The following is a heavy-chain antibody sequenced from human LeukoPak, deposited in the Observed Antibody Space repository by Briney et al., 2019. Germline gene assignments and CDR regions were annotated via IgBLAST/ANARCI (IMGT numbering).Heavy chain of an antibody. J-gene: IGHJ5*02. CDR3: VRGGRYRSSWYWFDP. CDR1: GGSISSYY. D-gene: IGHD6-13*01. Sequence: SETLSLTCTVSGGSISSYYWSWIRQPAGKGLEWIGRIYTSRSTNYNPSLKSRVTVSVDTSKNQFSLKLSSVTAADTAVYYCVRGGRYRSSWYWFDPWGQGTLVTVSS. CDR2: IYTSRST. V-gene: IGHV4-4*07.